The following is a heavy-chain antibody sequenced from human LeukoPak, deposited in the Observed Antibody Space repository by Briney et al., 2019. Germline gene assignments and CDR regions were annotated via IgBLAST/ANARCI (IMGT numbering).Heavy chain of an antibody. D-gene: IGHD3-10*01. CDR2: IRYDGSNK. CDR1: GFTFSSHG. V-gene: IGHV3-30*02. J-gene: IGHJ4*02. Sequence: SGGSLRLSCAASGFTFSSHGMHWVRQAPGKGLEWVAFIRYDGSNKYYADSVKGRFTISRDNSKNTLYLQMNSLRAEDTAVYYCAKDLPGLLLWFAVGESRSWGQGTLVTVSS. CDR3: AKDLPGLLLWFAVGESRS.